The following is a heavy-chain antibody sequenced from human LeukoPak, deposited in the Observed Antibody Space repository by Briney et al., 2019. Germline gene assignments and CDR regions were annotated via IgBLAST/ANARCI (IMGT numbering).Heavy chain of an antibody. V-gene: IGHV3-48*04. CDR3: ANNYYGSGSYFSPRSSGAFDI. J-gene: IGHJ3*02. CDR2: ISSSSSTR. Sequence: GGSLRLSCAASGFTFSSYSTNWVRQAPGKGLEWVSYISSSSSTRYYADSVKGRFTISRDNAKNSLYLQMNSLRAEDTAVYYCANNYYGSGSYFSPRSSGAFDIWGQGTMVTVSS. D-gene: IGHD3-10*01. CDR1: GFTFSSYS.